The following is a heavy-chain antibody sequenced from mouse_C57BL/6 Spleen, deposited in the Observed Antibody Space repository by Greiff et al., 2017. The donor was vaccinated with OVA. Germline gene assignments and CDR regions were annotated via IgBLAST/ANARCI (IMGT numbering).Heavy chain of an antibody. J-gene: IGHJ4*01. Sequence: QVQLQQSGPGLVQPSQSLSITCTVPGFSLTSYGVHWVRQSPGKGLEWLGVIWSGGSTDYNAAFISRLSISKDNSKSQVFYKMNSLQADDTAIYYCARNQERIYYGNYEGYYAMDYWGQGTSVTVSS. V-gene: IGHV2-2*01. CDR1: GFSLTSYG. CDR3: ARNQERIYYGNYEGYYAMDY. CDR2: IWSGGST. D-gene: IGHD2-1*01.